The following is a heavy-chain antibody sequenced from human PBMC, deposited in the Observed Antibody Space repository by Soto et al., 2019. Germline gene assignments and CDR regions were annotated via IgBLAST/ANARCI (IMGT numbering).Heavy chain of an antibody. D-gene: IGHD3-10*01. V-gene: IGHV4-59*08. CDR3: ARLGGDYMDV. CDR1: GGSISSYY. J-gene: IGHJ6*03. CDR2: IYYRGST. Sequence: SETLSLTCTVSGGSISSYYWSLIRQPPGKGLEGIGYIYYRGSTNYNPSLKSRVTISVDTSKNQFSLKLSSVTAADTAVYYCARLGGDYMDVWGKGTTFTVSS.